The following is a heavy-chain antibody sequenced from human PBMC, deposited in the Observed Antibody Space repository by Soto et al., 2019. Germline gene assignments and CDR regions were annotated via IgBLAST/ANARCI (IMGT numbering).Heavy chain of an antibody. D-gene: IGHD2-2*01. CDR1: CGSISSYY. V-gene: IGHV4-59*12. CDR2: SYYSGRT. J-gene: IGHJ6*02. Sequence: SETLYLTCTVSCGSISSYYWSWIRQPPGKGLEWFGYSYYSGRTNYNPSLKSRVTISVDTSKNQFSLKLSSVTAADTAVYYCARGQGDIVVVPAASTHGMDVWGQGTTVTVSS. CDR3: ARGQGDIVVVPAASTHGMDV.